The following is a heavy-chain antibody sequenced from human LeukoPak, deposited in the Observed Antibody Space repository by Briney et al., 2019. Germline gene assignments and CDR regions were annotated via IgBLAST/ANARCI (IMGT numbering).Heavy chain of an antibody. CDR1: GYTLTTYD. CDR2: MNPSSGDT. CDR3: ARARTMRGPETPPYYFDY. V-gene: IGHV1-8*03. D-gene: IGHD2-15*01. J-gene: IGHJ4*02. Sequence: ASVKVSCKASGYTLTTYDITWVRQAAGQGLEWMGWMNPSSGDTSFPQKFQGRVTLTRNTSINTAYMELSSLTPEDTAVYYCARARTMRGPETPPYYFDYWGRGTLVTVSS.